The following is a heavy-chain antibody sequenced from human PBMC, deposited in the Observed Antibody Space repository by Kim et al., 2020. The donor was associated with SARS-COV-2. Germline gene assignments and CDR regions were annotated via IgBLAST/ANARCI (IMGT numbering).Heavy chain of an antibody. D-gene: IGHD3-10*01. CDR3: ARVRGDANRLLWFGDDALRNGMDV. Sequence: ASVKVSCKASGYTFTGYYMHWVRQAPGQGLEWMGRINPNSGGTNYAQKFQGRVTMTRDTSISTAYMELSRLRSDDTAVYYCARVRGDANRLLWFGDDALRNGMDVWGQGTTVTVSS. V-gene: IGHV1-2*06. J-gene: IGHJ6*02. CDR1: GYTFTGYY. CDR2: INPNSGGT.